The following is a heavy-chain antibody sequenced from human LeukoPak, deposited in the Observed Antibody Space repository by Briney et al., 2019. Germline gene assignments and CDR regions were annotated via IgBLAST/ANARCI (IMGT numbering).Heavy chain of an antibody. CDR2: ITGGGSS. V-gene: IGHV3-23*01. D-gene: IGHD3-10*01. Sequence: VGSLRLSCAASGFTFSTYAMGWVRQAPGKGLEWVSSITGGGSSYYTDSVRGRFTISRDNSKDTLYLQMNSLTAEDTAVYYCATGSTPGNGYYFDYWGQGDLVTVSS. CDR1: GFTFSTYA. J-gene: IGHJ4*02. CDR3: ATGSTPGNGYYFDY.